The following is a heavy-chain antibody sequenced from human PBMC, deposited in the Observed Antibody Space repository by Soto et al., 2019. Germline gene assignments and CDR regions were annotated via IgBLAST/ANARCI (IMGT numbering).Heavy chain of an antibody. Sequence: SETLSLTCTVSGGSISSGGYYWSWIRQHPGKGLEWIGYIYYSGSTYYNPSLKSRVTISVDTSKNQFSLKLSSVTAADTAVYYCASGYSGYDYYFDYWGQGTLGTVSS. CDR3: ASGYSGYDYYFDY. D-gene: IGHD5-12*01. V-gene: IGHV4-31*03. J-gene: IGHJ4*02. CDR2: IYYSGST. CDR1: GGSISSGGYY.